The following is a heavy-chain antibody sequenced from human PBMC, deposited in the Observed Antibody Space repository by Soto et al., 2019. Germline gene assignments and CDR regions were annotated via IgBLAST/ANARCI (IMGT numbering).Heavy chain of an antibody. CDR1: GFSLSSYS. V-gene: IGHV3-21*01. Sequence: GGSLRLSCAASGFSLSSYSMNWVRQAPGKGLEWVSAISSSIYIYYGDSVKGRFTISRDNAKNSLYLQLNSLRAEDTAVYYCARIGVAAALGTFGMDVWGQGTTVTVSS. CDR3: ARIGVAAALGTFGMDV. CDR2: ISSSIYI. D-gene: IGHD2-2*01. J-gene: IGHJ6*02.